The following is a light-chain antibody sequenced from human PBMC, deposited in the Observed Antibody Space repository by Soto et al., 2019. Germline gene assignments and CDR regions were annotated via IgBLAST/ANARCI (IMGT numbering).Light chain of an antibody. Sequence: DIQMTQSPSSLSASVGDRLTITCRTRQSISNYLNWYQEKPGKAPKLLIYAASSLQSGVPSRFSGSGSGTEFTLTISSLQPEDFATYYCQQSYSTPYTFVQGTKVEIK. CDR1: QSISNY. CDR3: QQSYSTPYT. V-gene: IGKV1-39*01. CDR2: AAS. J-gene: IGKJ2*01.